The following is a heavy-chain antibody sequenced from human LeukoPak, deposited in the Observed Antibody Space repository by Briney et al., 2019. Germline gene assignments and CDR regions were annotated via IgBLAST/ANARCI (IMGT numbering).Heavy chain of an antibody. Sequence: GGSLRLSCAASGFTFIDYDMHWVRHVIGKGLEWVSAIGIRGDTHYSGSVKGRFTISRENAESSLYLQMNSLRAEDTAVFYCAKRSGYTTGWFFDFWGQGTLVTVSS. V-gene: IGHV3-13*01. J-gene: IGHJ4*02. CDR3: AKRSGYTTGWFFDF. CDR1: GFTFIDYD. CDR2: IGIRGDT. D-gene: IGHD6-19*01.